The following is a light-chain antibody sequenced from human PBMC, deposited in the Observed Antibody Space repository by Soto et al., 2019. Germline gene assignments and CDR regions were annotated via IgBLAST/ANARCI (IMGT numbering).Light chain of an antibody. CDR2: KAS. CDR3: QQYNSYPIT. Sequence: DIQMTQSPSTLSASVGDRVTITCRASQSISSWLAWYQHKPGKAPKLLIYKASSLESGVPSRVSGSGSGTEFTLTISSLQPDDFATYYCQQYNSYPITFGGGTKVETK. CDR1: QSISSW. V-gene: IGKV1-5*03. J-gene: IGKJ4*01.